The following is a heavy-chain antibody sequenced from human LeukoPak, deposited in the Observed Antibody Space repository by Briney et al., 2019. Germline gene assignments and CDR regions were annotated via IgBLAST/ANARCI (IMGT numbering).Heavy chain of an antibody. Sequence: GGSLRLSCAASGFTFSSYAMSWVRQAPGKGLGWVSAISGSGGSTYYADSVKGRFTISRDNSKNTLYLQMNSLRAEDTAVYYCAKGLRFGRGPPNFDYWGQGTLVTVSS. J-gene: IGHJ4*02. CDR3: AKGLRFGRGPPNFDY. CDR1: GFTFSSYA. CDR2: ISGSGGST. V-gene: IGHV3-23*01. D-gene: IGHD3-10*01.